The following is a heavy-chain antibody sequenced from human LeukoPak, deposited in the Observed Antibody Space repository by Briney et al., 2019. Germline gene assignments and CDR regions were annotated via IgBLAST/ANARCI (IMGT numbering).Heavy chain of an antibody. CDR3: ASDLLIARAAFDI. V-gene: IGHV3-48*04. D-gene: IGHD3-22*01. CDR2: ISSSGSTI. J-gene: IGHJ3*02. CDR1: GFTFSSYS. Sequence: PGGSLRLSCAASGFTFSSYSMNWVRQAPGKGLEWVSYISSSGSTIYYADSVKGRFTISRDNAKNSLYLQMNSLRAEDTAVYYCASDLLIARAAFDIWGQGTMVTVSS.